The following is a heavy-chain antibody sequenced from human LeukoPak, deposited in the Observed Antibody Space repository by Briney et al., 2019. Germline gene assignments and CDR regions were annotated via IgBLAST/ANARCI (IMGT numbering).Heavy chain of an antibody. CDR1: GGSISSSSYY. J-gene: IGHJ5*02. D-gene: IGHD6-19*01. V-gene: IGHV4-39*01. Sequence: SETLSLTCTVSGGSISSSSYYWGWIRQPPGKGLEWIGSIYYSGSPYYNPSLKSRVTISVDTSKKQFSLKLSSVTAADTAVYYCARASRVLYSSGWWFDPWGQGTLVTVSS. CDR2: IYYSGSP. CDR3: ARASRVLYSSGWWFDP.